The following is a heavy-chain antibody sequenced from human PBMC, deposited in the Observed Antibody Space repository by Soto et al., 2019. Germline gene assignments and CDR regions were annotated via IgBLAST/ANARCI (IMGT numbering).Heavy chain of an antibody. J-gene: IGHJ6*02. CDR2: IWYDGSNK. D-gene: IGHD4-17*01. CDR3: ARKDYGDFKYYYGMDV. V-gene: IGHV3-33*01. CDR1: GFTFSSYG. Sequence: PGGSLRLSCAASGFTFSSYGMHWVRQAPGKGLEWVAVIWYDGSNKYYADSVKGRFTISRDNSKNTLYLQMNSLRAEDTAVYYCARKDYGDFKYYYGMDVWGQGTTVTAP.